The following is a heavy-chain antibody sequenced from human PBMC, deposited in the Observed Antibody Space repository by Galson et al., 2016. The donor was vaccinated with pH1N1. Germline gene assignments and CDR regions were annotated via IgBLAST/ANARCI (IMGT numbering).Heavy chain of an antibody. V-gene: IGHV1-69*10. D-gene: IGHD6-25*01. CDR1: RDTFINYA. CDR2: IIPILGAP. J-gene: IGHJ4*02. Sequence: SVKVSCKASRDTFINYAFSWVRQAPGKGLEWMGGIIPILGAPNYAQNFQGRVTISTDKSTTTAYMELTGLTSGDTAIYYCARMSSGYNTIDSGGQGTLITVSS. CDR3: ARMSSGYNTIDS.